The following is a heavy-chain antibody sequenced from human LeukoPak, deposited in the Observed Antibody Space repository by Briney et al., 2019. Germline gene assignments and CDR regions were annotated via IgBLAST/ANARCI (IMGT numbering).Heavy chain of an antibody. CDR3: VKAHRGANTWNYFDS. CDR1: GFTFSSYW. Sequence: GGSLRLSCAASGFTFSSYWMHWVRQAPGKGLVWVSGISWNSDDIDYADSVKGRFTISRDNARNSLHLQMKSLRPEDTAFYYCVKAHRGANTWNYFDSWGQGTLVTVSS. D-gene: IGHD1-7*01. CDR2: ISWNSDDI. V-gene: IGHV3-9*01. J-gene: IGHJ5*01.